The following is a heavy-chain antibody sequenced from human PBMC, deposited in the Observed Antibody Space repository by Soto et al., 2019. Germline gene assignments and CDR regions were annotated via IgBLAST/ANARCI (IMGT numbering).Heavy chain of an antibody. V-gene: IGHV2-5*02. J-gene: IGHJ4*02. Sequence: QITLKESGPTLVKPTQTLTLTCTFSGFSLSARGVGVGWIRQPPGKALEWLALIYWDDDKRYSPSVRSRVTIARDTSKTQVLLILTDMDPVDSATYYCVRNLGNNPPDSWGQGTLVTVSS. CDR2: IYWDDDK. D-gene: IGHD1-1*01. CDR1: GFSLSARGVG. CDR3: VRNLGNNPPDS.